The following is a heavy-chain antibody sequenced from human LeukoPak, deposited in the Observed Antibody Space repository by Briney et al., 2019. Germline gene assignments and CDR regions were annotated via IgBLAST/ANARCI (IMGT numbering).Heavy chain of an antibody. CDR3: AKEGPYCGGDCYLQH. CDR1: GFTFSSYG. Sequence: GGSLRLSCAASGFTFSSYGMHWVRQAPGKGLEWVAVISYDGSNKYYADSVKGRFTTSRDNSKNTLYLQMNSLRAEDTAVYYCAKEGPYCGGDCYLQHWGQGTLVTVSS. CDR2: ISYDGSNK. J-gene: IGHJ1*01. D-gene: IGHD2-21*02. V-gene: IGHV3-30*18.